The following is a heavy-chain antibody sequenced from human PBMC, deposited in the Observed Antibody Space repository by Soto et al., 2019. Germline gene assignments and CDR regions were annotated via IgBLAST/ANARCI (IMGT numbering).Heavy chain of an antibody. CDR3: AKDPRAYSTNMGYYFDY. Sequence: EVQLLESGGGLVQPGGSLRLSCAASGFTFSRHAMSWVRQARGKGLEWVSTLSAFDNTYYADSVKGRFIISRDISKNTLSLQMNSRRVDDTAVYYCAKDPRAYSTNMGYYFDYWGQGSLVTVSS. D-gene: IGHD6-13*01. J-gene: IGHJ4*02. V-gene: IGHV3-23*01. CDR1: GFTFSRHA. CDR2: LSAFDNT.